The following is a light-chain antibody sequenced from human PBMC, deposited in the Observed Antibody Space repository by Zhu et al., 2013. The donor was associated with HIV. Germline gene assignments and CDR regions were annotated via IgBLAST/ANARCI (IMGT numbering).Light chain of an antibody. V-gene: IGKV3-15*01. Sequence: MTQSPSTLSASVGDRATITCRASQSVSSNLAWYQQKPGQAPRLLIYGASTRATGIPARFSGSGSGTEFTLTISSLQSEDFAVYYCQQYNNWPPLTFGGGTKVEIK. CDR1: QSVSSN. CDR2: GAS. J-gene: IGKJ4*01. CDR3: QQYNNWPPLT.